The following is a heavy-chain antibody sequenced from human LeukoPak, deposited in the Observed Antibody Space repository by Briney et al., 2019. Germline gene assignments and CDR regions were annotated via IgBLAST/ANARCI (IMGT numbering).Heavy chain of an antibody. V-gene: IGHV3-48*03. J-gene: IGHJ4*02. CDR1: GFTFSSYE. CDR3: ARNLNSPIAVAGSDY. D-gene: IGHD6-19*01. Sequence: PGGSLRLSCAASGFTFSSYEMNWVRQAPGKGLEWVSYISSSGRTTHYAESVKGRFTISRDNAKNSLYLQMNSLRAEDTAVYYCARNLNSPIAVAGSDYWGQGTLVTVSS. CDR2: ISSSGRTT.